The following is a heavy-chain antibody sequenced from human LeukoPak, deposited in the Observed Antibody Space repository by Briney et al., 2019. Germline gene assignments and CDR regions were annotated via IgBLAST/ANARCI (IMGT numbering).Heavy chain of an antibody. CDR3: ARGGYKDADWDFDY. CDR1: GYSISSYG. J-gene: IGHJ4*02. D-gene: IGHD5-24*01. V-gene: IGHV1-18*01. Sequence: ASVKVSCKASGYSISSYGISWVRQAPGQGLEYMGWISAYNGNTNFGQKVQGRVTMTTDTSTSTAYMELKHLRSDDTAVYYCARGGYKDADWDFDYWGQGTLVTVSS. CDR2: ISAYNGNT.